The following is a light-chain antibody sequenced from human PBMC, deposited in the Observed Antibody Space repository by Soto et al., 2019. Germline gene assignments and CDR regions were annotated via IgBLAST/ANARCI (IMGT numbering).Light chain of an antibody. CDR2: EGS. J-gene: IGLJ1*01. Sequence: QSALTQSASVSGSPGQSITISCTGTSIDVGSYNLVSWYQQHPGKAPKVMIYEGSKRPSGVSNRFSGSQSGNTASLTISGLQAEDEADYYCCSYAGSSTVVFGTGTQLTVL. V-gene: IGLV2-23*01. CDR3: CSYAGSSTVV. CDR1: SIDVGSYNL.